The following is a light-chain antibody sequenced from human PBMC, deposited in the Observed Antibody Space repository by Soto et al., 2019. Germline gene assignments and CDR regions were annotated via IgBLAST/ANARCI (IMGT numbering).Light chain of an antibody. V-gene: IGKV3-11*01. CDR2: DAS. J-gene: IGKJ4*01. Sequence: EIVLTQSPATLSLSPGERATLSCRASQSVSSYLAWYQQKPGQAPRLLIYDASNRATGIPARFSGSGSGKAFTLNISSLESEDFEVYYCQQRSNWPLTFGRGTKVDIK. CDR1: QSVSSY. CDR3: QQRSNWPLT.